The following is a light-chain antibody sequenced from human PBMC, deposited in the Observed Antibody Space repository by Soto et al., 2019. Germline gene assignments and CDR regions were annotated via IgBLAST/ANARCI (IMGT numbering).Light chain of an antibody. CDR1: QTVSRYY. V-gene: IGKV3D-7*01. CDR3: QLDLT. J-gene: IGKJ4*01. CDR2: GAS. Sequence: VLTQSPATLSLSPGGRDILSCRASQTVSRYYLSWYQKKPGQPHRLLIYGASTRATGVPDRFSGSGSGADFTLTISSLQPEDFAVYYCQLDLTVGGGTTVE.